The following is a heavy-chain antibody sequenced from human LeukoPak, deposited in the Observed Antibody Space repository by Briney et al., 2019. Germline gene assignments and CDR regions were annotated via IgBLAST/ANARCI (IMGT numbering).Heavy chain of an antibody. CDR3: ARVTLGSGLGD. J-gene: IGHJ4*02. CDR2: ISYDGSNK. D-gene: IGHD3-10*01. Sequence: GGSLRLSCAASGFTFSSYAIHWVRQAPGKGLEWVAVISYDGSNKYYADSVKGRFTISRDNSKNTLYLQMGSLRAEDMGVYYCARVTLGSGLGDWGQGTLVTVSS. CDR1: GFTFSSYA. V-gene: IGHV3-30*04.